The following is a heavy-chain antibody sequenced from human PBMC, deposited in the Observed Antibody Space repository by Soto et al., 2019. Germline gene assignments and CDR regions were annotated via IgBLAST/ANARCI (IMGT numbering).Heavy chain of an antibody. Sequence: PGGSLRLSCAASGLTFDAHGMALVRLSPGKGLQWVCSINVSGATTYYVESVKGPFVVSRDNSGHKLSLHMNGLRYDDTAIYYCVIDTPWREPYLDSWGQGTLVNGS. V-gene: IGHV3-23*01. D-gene: IGHD1-1*01. J-gene: IGHJ4*02. CDR1: GLTFDAHG. CDR3: VIDTPWREPYLDS. CDR2: INVSGATT.